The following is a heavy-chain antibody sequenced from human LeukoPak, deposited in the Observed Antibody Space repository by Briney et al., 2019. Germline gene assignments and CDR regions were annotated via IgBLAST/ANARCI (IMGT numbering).Heavy chain of an antibody. D-gene: IGHD3-22*01. J-gene: IGHJ4*02. CDR3: AEYLSSGFLYYFDY. V-gene: IGHV3-66*01. CDR2: IYSGGST. CDR1: GFTVSSNY. Sequence: GGSLRLSCAASGFTVSSNYMSWVRQAPGKGLEWVSVIYSGGSTYYADSVKGRFTISRDNSKNTLYLQMNSLRAEDTAVYYCAEYLSSGFLYYFDYWGQGTLVTVSS.